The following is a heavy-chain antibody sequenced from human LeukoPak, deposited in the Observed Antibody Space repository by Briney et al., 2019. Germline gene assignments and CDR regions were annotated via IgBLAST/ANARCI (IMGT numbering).Heavy chain of an antibody. CDR1: GGPISSYY. Sequence: SETLSLTCTVSGGPISSYYWSWVRQPPGQGLERIGDLYYSGSTNYNPSLTSRVTISVDTSKSQYSLKLRSVTAADTAVSYFAGHLDLMVRGVIGFYYWGQGTRVTVS. D-gene: IGHD3-10*01. V-gene: IGHV4-59*08. CDR3: AGHLDLMVRGVIGFYY. CDR2: LYYSGST. J-gene: IGHJ4*02.